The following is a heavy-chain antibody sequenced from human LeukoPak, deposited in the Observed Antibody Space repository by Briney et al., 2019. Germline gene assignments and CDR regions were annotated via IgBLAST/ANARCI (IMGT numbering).Heavy chain of an antibody. D-gene: IGHD5-18*01. CDR1: GGSISSSSYY. CDR2: IYYSGNT. Sequence: PSETLSLTCTVSGGSISSSSYYWGWIRQPPGKGLEWIGSIYYSGNTYYNPSLKSRVTISVDTSKNQFSLKLSSVTAADTAVYYCARNRGYSYGYPFDYWGQGTLVTVSS. J-gene: IGHJ4*02. V-gene: IGHV4-39*01. CDR3: ARNRGYSYGYPFDY.